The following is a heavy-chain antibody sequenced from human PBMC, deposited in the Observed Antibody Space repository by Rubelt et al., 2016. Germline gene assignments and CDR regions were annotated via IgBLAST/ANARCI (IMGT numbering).Heavy chain of an antibody. D-gene: IGHD6-19*01. V-gene: IGHV3-23*04. CDR3: ASAYKPNSSGWSQYFQH. CDR2: ISGSGGST. J-gene: IGHJ1*01. CDR1: GFTFSSYS. Sequence: EVQLVESGGGLVQPGGSLRLSCAASGFTFSSYSMNWVRQAPGKGLEWVSAISGSGGSTYYADSVKGRFTISRDNAKNSLYLQMNSLRPEDTALYYCASAYKPNSSGWSQYFQHWGQGTLVTVSS.